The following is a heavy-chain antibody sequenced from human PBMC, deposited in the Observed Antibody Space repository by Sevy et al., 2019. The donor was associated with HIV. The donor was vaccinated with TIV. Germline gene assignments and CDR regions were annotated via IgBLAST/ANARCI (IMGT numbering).Heavy chain of an antibody. V-gene: IGHV3-21*01. CDR2: IGRTGSDM. J-gene: IGHJ4*02. CDR3: VGGNARDY. CDR1: GFTFGTYT. Sequence: GGSLRLSCAASGFTFGTYTMNWVRQAPGKGLEWLSSIGRTGSDMYYGDSLRGRFTISRDNARDSVFLQMNSLRVEDTGVYYCVGGNARDYWGRGTLVTVSS. D-gene: IGHD2-8*01.